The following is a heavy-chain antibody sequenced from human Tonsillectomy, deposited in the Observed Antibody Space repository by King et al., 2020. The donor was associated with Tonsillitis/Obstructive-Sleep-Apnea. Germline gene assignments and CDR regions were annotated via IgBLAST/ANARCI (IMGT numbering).Heavy chain of an antibody. D-gene: IGHD2-8*01. CDR2: IYYSGST. V-gene: IGHV4-59*01. Sequence: QLQESGPGLVKPSETLSLTCTVSGGSISSYYWSWIRQPPGKGLECIGYIYYSGSTKYNPSPKSRVTISVDTSKNQFSLKLNSVTAADTAVYYCAREGAVMNAFDIWGQGTMVTVSS. J-gene: IGHJ3*02. CDR1: GGSISSYY. CDR3: AREGAVMNAFDI.